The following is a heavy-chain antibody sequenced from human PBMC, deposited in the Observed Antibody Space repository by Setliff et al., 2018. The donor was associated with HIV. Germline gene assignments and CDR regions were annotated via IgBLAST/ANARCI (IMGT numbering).Heavy chain of an antibody. D-gene: IGHD3-16*01. CDR3: ARGGGGVMHDAFDI. V-gene: IGHV3-48*03. J-gene: IGHJ3*02. CDR1: GFTFANYE. CDR2: ISTRGNSI. Sequence: PGGSLRLSCAASGFTFANYEMNWVRQAPGKGLEWISYISTRGNSIYYADSVKGRFIISRDNAKNSLFLQMRSLRAEDTALYYCARGGGGVMHDAFDIWGQGTMVTVSS.